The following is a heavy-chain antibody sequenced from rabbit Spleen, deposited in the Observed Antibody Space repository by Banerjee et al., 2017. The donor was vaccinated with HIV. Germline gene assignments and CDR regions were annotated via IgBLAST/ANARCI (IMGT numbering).Heavy chain of an antibody. V-gene: IGHV1S40*01. CDR3: ARDTSNSFSSYGMDL. D-gene: IGHD1-1*01. CDR2: IYAGSSGDT. CDR1: GFSFSSSYY. J-gene: IGHJ6*01. Sequence: QSLEESGGDLVKPGASLTLTCKASGFSFSSSYYMCWVRQAPGKGLEWIGCIYAGSSGDTYYASWAKGRFTISKTPSTTVTLQMTSLTAADTATYFCARDTSNSFSSYGMDLWGPGPLLT.